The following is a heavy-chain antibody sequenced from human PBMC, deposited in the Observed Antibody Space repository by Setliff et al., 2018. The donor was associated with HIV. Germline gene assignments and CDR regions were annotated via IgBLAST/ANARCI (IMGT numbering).Heavy chain of an antibody. CDR2: INPNSGGT. CDR3: ATLDYYGSATYNLALHY. Sequence: ASVKVSCKASGYTFTGNYIHWVRQAPGQGLEWMGWINPNSGGTNYEQKFQGRVTMTRDTSISTAYMELSRLRSDDTAVYYCATLDYYGSATYNLALHYWGQGTLVTVSS. J-gene: IGHJ4*02. CDR1: GYTFTGNY. V-gene: IGHV1-2*02. D-gene: IGHD3-10*01.